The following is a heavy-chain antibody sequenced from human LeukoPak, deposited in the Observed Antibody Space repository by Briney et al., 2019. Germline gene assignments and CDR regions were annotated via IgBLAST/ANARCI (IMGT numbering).Heavy chain of an antibody. J-gene: IGHJ6*03. D-gene: IGHD6-19*01. CDR1: GFTVSSNY. V-gene: IGHV3-53*01. Sequence: GGSLRLSCAASGFTVSSNYMSWVRQAPGKGLEWVSVIYSGGSTYYADSVKGRFTISRDNSKNTLYLQMNSLRAEDTAVYYCARGRGSSGWFDYYYMDVWGKGTTVTVSS. CDR3: ARGRGSSGWFDYYYMDV. CDR2: IYSGGST.